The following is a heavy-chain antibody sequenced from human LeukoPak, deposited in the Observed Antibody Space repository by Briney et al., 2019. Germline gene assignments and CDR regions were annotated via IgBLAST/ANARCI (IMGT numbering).Heavy chain of an antibody. Sequence: ASETLSLTCAVSGGSISSGGYSWSWIRQPPGKGLEWIGYIYYSGSTYYNPSLKSRVTIPVDTSKNQFSLELSSVTAADTAVYYCASQPGGVTNYFDYWGQGTLVTVSS. D-gene: IGHD2-21*02. CDR2: IYYSGST. V-gene: IGHV4-30-2*03. CDR3: ASQPGGVTNYFDY. J-gene: IGHJ4*02. CDR1: GGSISSGGYS.